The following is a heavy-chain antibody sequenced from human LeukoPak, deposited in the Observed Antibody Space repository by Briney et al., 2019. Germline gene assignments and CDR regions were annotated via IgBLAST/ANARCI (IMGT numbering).Heavy chain of an antibody. CDR3: ARGRRNWFSSSRPRY. D-gene: IGHD6-6*01. Sequence: SETLSLTCTASGGSISSSSYYWGWIRQPPGKGLEWIGSIYYSGSTYYNPSLKSRVTISVDTSKNQFSLKLSSVTTADTAVYYCARGRRNWFSSSRPRYWGQGTLVTVSS. CDR2: IYYSGST. CDR1: GGSISSSSYY. V-gene: IGHV4-39*01. J-gene: IGHJ4*02.